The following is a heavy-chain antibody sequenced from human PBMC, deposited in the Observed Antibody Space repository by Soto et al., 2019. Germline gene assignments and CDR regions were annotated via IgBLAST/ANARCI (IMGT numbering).Heavy chain of an antibody. J-gene: IGHJ4*02. CDR2: IYYSGST. Sequence: PSETLSLTCTVSGGSITSYYWILILHPPGKGLEWIGYIYYSGSTNYNPSLKSRVTISVDTSKNQFSLKLSSVTAADTAVYYCARGKAARTVRYFDYWGQGTRVTVSS. V-gene: IGHV4-59*01. D-gene: IGHD6-6*01. CDR3: ARGKAARTVRYFDY. CDR1: GGSITSYY.